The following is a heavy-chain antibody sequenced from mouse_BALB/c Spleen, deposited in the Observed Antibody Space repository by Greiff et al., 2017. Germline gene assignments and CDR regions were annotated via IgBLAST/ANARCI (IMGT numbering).Heavy chain of an antibody. CDR1: GYSITSDYA. D-gene: IGHD2-10*01. Sequence: DVKLQESGPGLVKPSQSLSLTCTVTGYSITSDYAWNWIRQFPGNKLEWMGYISYSGSTSYNPSLKSRISITRDTSKNQFFLQLNSVTTEDTATYYCARVSYYGNYDAMDYWGQGTSVTVSS. CDR2: ISYSGST. CDR3: ARVSYYGNYDAMDY. J-gene: IGHJ4*01. V-gene: IGHV3-2*02.